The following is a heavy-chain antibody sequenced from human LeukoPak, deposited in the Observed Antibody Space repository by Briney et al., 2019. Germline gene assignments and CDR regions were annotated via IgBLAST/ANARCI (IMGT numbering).Heavy chain of an antibody. CDR2: IIPILGIA. J-gene: IGHJ4*02. D-gene: IGHD5-24*01. V-gene: IGHV1-69*04. CDR3: ARDGYNKNFDY. CDR1: GGTFSSYA. Sequence: SVKVSCKASGGTFSSYAISWVRQAPGQGLEWMGRIIPILGIANYAQKFQGRVTITADKSTSTAYMELSSLRSEDTAVYYCARDGYNKNFDYWGQGTLVTVSS.